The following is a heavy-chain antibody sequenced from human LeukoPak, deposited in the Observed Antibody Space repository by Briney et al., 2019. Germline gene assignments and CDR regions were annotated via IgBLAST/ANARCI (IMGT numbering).Heavy chain of an antibody. V-gene: IGHV3-30*02. CDR3: AKGGDSSSWDHYFDY. J-gene: IGHJ4*02. CDR1: GFTFSSYG. CDR2: IRYDGSNK. D-gene: IGHD6-13*01. Sequence: GGSLRLSCAVSGFTFSSYGMHWVRQAPGKGLEWVAFIRYDGSNKYYADSVKGRFTISRDNSKNTLYLQMNSLRAEDTAVYYCAKGGDSSSWDHYFDYWGQGTLVTVSS.